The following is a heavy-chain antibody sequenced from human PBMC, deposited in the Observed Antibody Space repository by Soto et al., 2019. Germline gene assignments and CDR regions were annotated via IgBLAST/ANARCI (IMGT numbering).Heavy chain of an antibody. D-gene: IGHD3-16*01. V-gene: IGHV4-30-4*02. CDR3: ARVPAPFDFYYAMDV. CDR1: EDNSGSGSKY. CDR2: IFSSGTT. J-gene: IGHJ6*02. Sequence: SVAEDNSGSGSKYWSLIQQAPGKGLEWIGYIFSSGTTYYNPSLKGRLTMSLDTSQNQFSLKLSSVTAADTAVYFCARVPAPFDFYYAMDVWGQGTTVTGSS.